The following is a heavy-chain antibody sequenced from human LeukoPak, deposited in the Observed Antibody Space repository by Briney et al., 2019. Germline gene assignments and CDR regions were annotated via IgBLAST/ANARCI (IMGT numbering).Heavy chain of an antibody. Sequence: PSETLSLTCTVSGGSISSYYWSWIRQPPGKGLEWIGYIYYGGSTNYNPSLKSRVTISVDTSKNQFSLKLSSVTAADTAVYYCARQTDYYDSSGYYSYYFDYWGQGTLVTVSS. CDR1: GGSISSYY. CDR3: ARQTDYYDSSGYYSYYFDY. V-gene: IGHV4-59*08. D-gene: IGHD3-22*01. J-gene: IGHJ4*02. CDR2: IYYGGST.